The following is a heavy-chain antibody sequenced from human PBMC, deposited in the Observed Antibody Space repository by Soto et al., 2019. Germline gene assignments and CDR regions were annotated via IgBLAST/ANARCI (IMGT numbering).Heavy chain of an antibody. V-gene: IGHV3-74*01. J-gene: IGHJ4*02. Sequence: EVQLVESGGGLVQPGGSLRLSCAASGFTFSSYWMHWVRQAPGKGLVWVSRINSDGSSTSYADSVKGGFTISRDNAKNTLYLQMTSLRAKNTAVYYCARARGKAAAVHVDCWGQGTLVTVSS. CDR2: INSDGSST. D-gene: IGHD6-13*01. CDR3: ARARGKAAAVHVDC. CDR1: GFTFSSYW.